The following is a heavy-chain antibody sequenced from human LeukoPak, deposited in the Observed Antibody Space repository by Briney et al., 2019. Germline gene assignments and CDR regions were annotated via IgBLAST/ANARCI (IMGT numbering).Heavy chain of an antibody. CDR2: IYHDETT. CDR3: ARADTSGTDSSDAFDI. V-gene: IGHV4-4*02. CDR1: GFTFSNYW. J-gene: IGHJ3*02. Sequence: GSLRLSCAASGFTFSNYWMSWVRQPPGKGLEWIGEIYHDETTNYNPSLKSRVTISVDKSKNHFSLKLSAVTAADTAVYYCARADTSGTDSSDAFDIWGQGTVVTVSS. D-gene: IGHD3-10*01.